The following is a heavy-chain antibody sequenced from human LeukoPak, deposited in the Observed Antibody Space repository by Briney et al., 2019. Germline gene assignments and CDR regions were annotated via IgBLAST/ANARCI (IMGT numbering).Heavy chain of an antibody. J-gene: IGHJ5*02. CDR1: GYRFTGYY. CDR3: ARDSGDYYGSGSRFDP. CDR2: INPNNGGT. Sequence: ASVKVSCKASGYRFTGYYIHWVRQAPGQGPEWMGWINPNNGGTNYAQKFQGRVTMARDTSITTTYMELSSLRSDDTAVYYCARDSGDYYGSGSRFDPWGQGTLVTVSS. V-gene: IGHV1-2*02. D-gene: IGHD3-10*01.